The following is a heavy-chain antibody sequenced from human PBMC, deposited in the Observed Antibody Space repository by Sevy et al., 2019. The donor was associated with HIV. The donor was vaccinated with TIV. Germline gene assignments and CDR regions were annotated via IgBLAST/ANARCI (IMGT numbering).Heavy chain of an antibody. CDR3: ASAPQGGSDVITPPDY. CDR1: GFTFNTYA. CDR2: ISYDGGNK. D-gene: IGHD3-10*01. J-gene: IGHJ4*02. Sequence: GGCLRLSCAASGFTFNTYAMHWVRQAPGKGLDWLTFISYDGGNKYYADSVKGRFTISRDNSKSRVYLQMNSLRAEDTALYDCASAPQGGSDVITPPDYWGQGTLVTVSS. V-gene: IGHV3-30-3*01.